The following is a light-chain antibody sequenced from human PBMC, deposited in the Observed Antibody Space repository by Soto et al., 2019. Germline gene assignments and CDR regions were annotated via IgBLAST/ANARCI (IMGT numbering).Light chain of an antibody. Sequence: QSALTQPASVSGSPGRSITVSCAGTSSDVGGYNLVSWYQQHPGKAPKLIIYEGTERPSGISPRFSGSKSGNTASLTISGLQAEDEADYYCSSYTSSSIYVFGSGTKVTVL. J-gene: IGLJ1*01. CDR2: EGT. CDR3: SSYTSSSIYV. CDR1: SSDVGGYNL. V-gene: IGLV2-23*01.